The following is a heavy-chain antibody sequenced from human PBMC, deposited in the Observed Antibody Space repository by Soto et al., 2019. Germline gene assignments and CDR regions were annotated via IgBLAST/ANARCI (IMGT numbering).Heavy chain of an antibody. D-gene: IGHD2-15*01. V-gene: IGHV1-3*01. CDR2: INAANGNT. CDR3: ARDQGLCSGGSCWGYFDY. CDR1: GYTFTNNA. J-gene: IGHJ4*02. Sequence: QVQLVQSGAEVKKPGASEKVSCKASGYTFTNNAIHWVRQAPGQRLEWMGWINAANGNTKYSQKFQGRVTITRDTSASTAYMELSSLRSEDTAVYYCARDQGLCSGGSCWGYFDYWGQGTLVTVSS.